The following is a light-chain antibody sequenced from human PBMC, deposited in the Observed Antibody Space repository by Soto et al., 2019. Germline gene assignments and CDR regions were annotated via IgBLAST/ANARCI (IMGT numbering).Light chain of an antibody. J-gene: IGLJ2*01. V-gene: IGLV2-8*01. CDR1: SNDVGGYNF. Sequence: QSALTQPPSASGSPGQSVTISCTGTSNDVGGYNFVSWYQQHPGKAPKLMISEVTKRPSGVPDRFSGSKSGNTASLTVSGLQAEDEADYYCSSYAGTNTVVFGGGTKVTVL. CDR2: EVT. CDR3: SSYAGTNTVV.